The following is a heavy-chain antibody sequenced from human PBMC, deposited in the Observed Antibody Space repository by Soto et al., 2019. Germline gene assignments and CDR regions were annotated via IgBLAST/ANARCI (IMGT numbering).Heavy chain of an antibody. Sequence: ASVKVSCKASGYTFTSYAMHWVRQAPGQRLEWMGWINAGNGNTKYSQKFQGRVTITRDTSASTAYMELSSLRSEDTAVYYCARIYSPSPSIAAAHKEGNWFDPWGQGTLVTVSS. V-gene: IGHV1-3*01. D-gene: IGHD6-13*01. J-gene: IGHJ5*02. CDR1: GYTFTSYA. CDR2: INAGNGNT. CDR3: ARIYSPSPSIAAAHKEGNWFDP.